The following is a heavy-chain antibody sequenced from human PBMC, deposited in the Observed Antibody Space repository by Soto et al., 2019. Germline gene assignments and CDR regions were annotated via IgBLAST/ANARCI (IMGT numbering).Heavy chain of an antibody. V-gene: IGHV1-8*01. CDR2: MNPNSGNT. J-gene: IGHJ6*03. CDR1: GYTFTSYD. CDR3: ARGARLMTTRKVYYYMDV. Sequence: VKVSCKASGYTFTSYDINWVRQATGQGLEWMGWMNPNSGNTGYAQKFQGRVTMTRNTSISTAYMELGSLRSEDTAVYYCARGARLMTTRKVYYYMDVWGKGTTVTVSS. D-gene: IGHD4-17*01.